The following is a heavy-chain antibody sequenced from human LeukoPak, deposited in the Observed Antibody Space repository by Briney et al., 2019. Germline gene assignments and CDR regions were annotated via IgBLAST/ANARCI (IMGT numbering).Heavy chain of an antibody. Sequence: GGSLRLSCAASGFTFDDYGMSWVRHAPGKGLEWVSGINWNGGSTGYADSVKGRFTISRDNAKNSLYLQMNSLRAEDTALYHCARAPVVPAAAYFDYWGQGTLVTVSS. V-gene: IGHV3-20*01. CDR3: ARAPVVPAAAYFDY. D-gene: IGHD2-2*01. CDR1: GFTFDDYG. J-gene: IGHJ4*02. CDR2: INWNGGST.